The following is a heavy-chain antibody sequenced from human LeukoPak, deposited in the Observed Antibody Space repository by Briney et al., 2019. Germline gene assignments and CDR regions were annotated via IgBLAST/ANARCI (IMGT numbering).Heavy chain of an antibody. Sequence: GSSVKVSCKASGGTFSSYAISWVRQAPGQGLEWMGRIIPILGIANYAQKFQGRVTITADKSTSTAYMELSSLRSEDTAVYYCARSDGYGSGSNWGQGTLVTVSS. CDR1: GGTFSSYA. CDR2: IIPILGIA. CDR3: ARSDGYGSGSN. J-gene: IGHJ4*02. V-gene: IGHV1-69*04. D-gene: IGHD3-10*01.